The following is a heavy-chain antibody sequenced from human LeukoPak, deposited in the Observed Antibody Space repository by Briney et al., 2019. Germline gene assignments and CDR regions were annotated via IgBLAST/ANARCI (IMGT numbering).Heavy chain of an antibody. CDR3: ARGQYRYAVDY. CDR1: GGTFSNYG. Sequence: GSSVKVSCKASGGTFSNYGISWVRQAPGRGPEWIGGIIPISGTPKYAQKLQGRVTISADMSTGTVYMELSSLSSDDTAVYYCARGQYRYAVDYWGQGTLVTVSS. CDR2: IIPISGTP. J-gene: IGHJ4*02. V-gene: IGHV1-69*06. D-gene: IGHD5-18*01.